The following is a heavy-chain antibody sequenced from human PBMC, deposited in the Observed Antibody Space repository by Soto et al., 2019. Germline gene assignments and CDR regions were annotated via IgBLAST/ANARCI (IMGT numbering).Heavy chain of an antibody. CDR1: GGTFSSYA. J-gene: IGHJ6*02. V-gene: IGHV1-69*01. Sequence: QVQLVQSGAEVKKPRSSVKVSCKASGGTFSSYAISWLRQAPGQGPEWLGGIIPIFGPANYAQKFQGRVTITADESTSTAYMELSSLRSEDTAVYYWGRYPAKTVVVAAASGVYYYYGMDVWGQGTPVTFSS. D-gene: IGHD2-2*01. CDR3: GRYPAKTVVVAAASGVYYYYGMDV. CDR2: IIPIFGPA.